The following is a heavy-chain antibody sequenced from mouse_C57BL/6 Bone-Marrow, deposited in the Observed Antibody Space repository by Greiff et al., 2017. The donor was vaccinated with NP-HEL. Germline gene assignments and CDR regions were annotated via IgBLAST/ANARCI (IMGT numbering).Heavy chain of an antibody. CDR3: ARGGLLRDY. CDR1: GYTFTSYG. D-gene: IGHD1-1*01. J-gene: IGHJ2*01. V-gene: IGHV1-81*01. Sequence: VQLQQSGAELARPGASVKLSCKASGYTFTSYGISWVKQRTGQGLEWIGEIYPRSGNTYYNVKFKGKATLTADKSSSTAYMELRSLTSEDSAVYFCARGGLLRDYWGQGTTLTVSS. CDR2: IYPRSGNT.